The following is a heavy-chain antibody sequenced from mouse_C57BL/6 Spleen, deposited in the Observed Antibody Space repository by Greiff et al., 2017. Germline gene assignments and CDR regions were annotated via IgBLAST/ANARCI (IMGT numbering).Heavy chain of an antibody. D-gene: IGHD2-4*01. V-gene: IGHV5-17*01. J-gene: IGHJ4*01. CDR2: ISSGSSTI. CDR1: GFTFSDYG. CDR3: ARFYDYVRVDYYAMDY. Sequence: EVMLVESGGGLVKPGGSLKLSCAASGFTFSDYGMHWVRQAPEKGLEWVAYISSGSSTIYYADTVKGRFTISRDNAKNTLFLQMTSLRSEDTAMYYCARFYDYVRVDYYAMDYWGQGTSVTVSS.